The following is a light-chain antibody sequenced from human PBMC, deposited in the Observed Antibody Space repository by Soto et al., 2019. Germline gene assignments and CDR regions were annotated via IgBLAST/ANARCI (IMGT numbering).Light chain of an antibody. CDR2: EVS. CDR3: SSYTTTDPYV. V-gene: IGLV2-14*01. J-gene: IGLJ1*01. CDR1: SSDVGAYDF. Sequence: QSALTQPASVSGSPGQSITISCTGTSSDVGAYDFVSWYQQHPGKAPKYLIYEVSNRPSGVSDRFSGSKSGTTASLTISGLQAEDEADYYCSSYTTTDPYVFGTATKLTVL.